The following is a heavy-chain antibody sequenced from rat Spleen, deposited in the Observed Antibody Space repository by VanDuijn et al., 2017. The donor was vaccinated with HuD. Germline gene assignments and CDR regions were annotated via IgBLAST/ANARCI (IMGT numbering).Heavy chain of an antibody. CDR3: ARQRAYYYVMDA. Sequence: EVQLVESGGGLVQPGRSLKLSCAASGFTFSDYYMAWVRQAPTKGLEWVATISYDGSSTYYRDSVKGRFTISRDNAKSTLYLQMDSLRSEDTATYYCARQRAYYYVMDAWGQGASVTVSS. J-gene: IGHJ4*01. CDR2: ISYDGSST. CDR1: GFTFSDYY. V-gene: IGHV5-29*01.